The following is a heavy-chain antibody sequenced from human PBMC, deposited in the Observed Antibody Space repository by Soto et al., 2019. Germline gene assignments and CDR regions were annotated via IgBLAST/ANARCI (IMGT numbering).Heavy chain of an antibody. CDR1: GGSIDSVGHA. CDR2: IYYSGST. J-gene: IGHJ1*01. V-gene: IGHV4-31*11. Sequence: NPSETLSLACGVSGGSIDSVGHACSGIRKNPGKGLEWIGYIYYSGSTYYNPSLESRVTISVDTSKNQFSLKLTSVTAADTAVYYCATTPPRLLYLANCGHGTLATVS. D-gene: IGHD3-3*01. CDR3: ATTPPRLLYLAN.